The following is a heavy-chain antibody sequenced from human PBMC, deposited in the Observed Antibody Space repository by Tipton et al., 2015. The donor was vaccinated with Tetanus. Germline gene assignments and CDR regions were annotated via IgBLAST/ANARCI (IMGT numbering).Heavy chain of an antibody. CDR1: GGSINTGDYY. CDR2: VYYSGRT. V-gene: IGHV4-30-4*01. CDR3: ARMGFTYGQVVY. D-gene: IGHD4-17*01. J-gene: IGHJ4*02. Sequence: TLSLTCNVSGGSINTGDYYWSWIRQSPGKGLEWIGHVYYSGRTYYNPPLKSRVTTSADMSKNQFSLKLTSVTAAGTATYYCARMGFTYGQVVYWGQRPLVTVAS.